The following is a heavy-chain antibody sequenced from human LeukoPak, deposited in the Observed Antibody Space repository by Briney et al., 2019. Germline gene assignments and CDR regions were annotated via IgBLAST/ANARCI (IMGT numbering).Heavy chain of an antibody. J-gene: IGHJ6*02. CDR2: IYYSGST. D-gene: IGHD4-17*01. V-gene: IGHV4-39*01. Sequence: GSLRLSCAASGFTFSSYSMNWVRQAPGKGLEWIGSIYYSGSTYYNPSLKSRVTISVDTSKNQFSLKLSSVTAADTAVYYCARPFYGAYGMDVWGQGTTVTVSS. CDR1: GFTFSSYSMN. CDR3: ARPFYGAYGMDV.